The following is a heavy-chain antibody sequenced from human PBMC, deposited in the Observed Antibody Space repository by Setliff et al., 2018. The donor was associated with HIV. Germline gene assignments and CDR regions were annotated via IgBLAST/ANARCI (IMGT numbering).Heavy chain of an antibody. V-gene: IGHV4-38-2*02. CDR2: VYYSVTT. CDR3: ARGIYYYYYYMDV. Sequence: PSETLSLTCTVSGGSISSGYYWGWIRQPPGKGLEWIGNVYYSVTTYYNPSLKRRVTISVDTSKNQFSLKLSSVTAAGTAVYYCARGIYYYYYYMDVWGKGTTVTVS. J-gene: IGHJ6*03. CDR1: GGSISSGYY.